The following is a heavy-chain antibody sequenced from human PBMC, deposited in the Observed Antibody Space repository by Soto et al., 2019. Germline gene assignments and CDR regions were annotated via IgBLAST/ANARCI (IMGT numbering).Heavy chain of an antibody. CDR2: VNPSDGTT. D-gene: IGHD3-16*01. CDR1: GYTFTTYY. Sequence: QVQLLQSGAEVKKPGASVKVSCKASGYTFTTYYMHWVRQAPGQGLEWMGIVNPSDGTTTYAQNFQGRVTMTRDTSTSTVYMELSSLRSEDTAVYYCAREKDSTFYFDYWGQGTLVTVSS. J-gene: IGHJ4*02. V-gene: IGHV1-46*03. CDR3: AREKDSTFYFDY.